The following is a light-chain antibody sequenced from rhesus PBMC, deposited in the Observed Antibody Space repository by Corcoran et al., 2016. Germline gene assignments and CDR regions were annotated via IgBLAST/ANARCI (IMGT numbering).Light chain of an antibody. Sequence: DIVMTQTPLSLPVTPGEPASISCRSSQSLLHSNGDTYLFWYLQKPGQSPQLLIDLGSNRASGVPDRVSGSGSGTDFTLKISGVEAEDVGVYYCLQDIQLPLTFGGGTKVELK. CDR3: LQDIQLPLT. CDR2: LGS. CDR1: QSLLHSNGDTY. V-gene: IGKV2-78*01. J-gene: IGKJ4*01.